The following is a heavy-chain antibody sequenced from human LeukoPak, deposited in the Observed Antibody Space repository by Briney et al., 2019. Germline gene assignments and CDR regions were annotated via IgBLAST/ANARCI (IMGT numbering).Heavy chain of an antibody. CDR2: ISSSSSTI. CDR1: GFTFSSYS. D-gene: IGHD4-23*01. V-gene: IGHV3-48*01. Sequence: GGSLRLSCAASGFTFSSYSMNWVRQAPGKGLEWVSYISSSSSTIYYADSVKGRFTISRDNAKNSLYLQMNSLRAEDTAVYYCARDSATVVAGRFDYWGQGTLVTVSS. J-gene: IGHJ4*02. CDR3: ARDSATVVAGRFDY.